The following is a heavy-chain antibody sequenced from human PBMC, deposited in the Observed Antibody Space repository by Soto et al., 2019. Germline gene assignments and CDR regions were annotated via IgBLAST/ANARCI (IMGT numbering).Heavy chain of an antibody. J-gene: IGHJ5*02. Sequence: SETLSLTCAVSGGSISSGGYSWSWIRQPPGKGLEWIGYIYHSGSTYYNPSIKSRVTISVDRSKNQFSLKLSSMTAADTDVYYCARVLTSDNWFDPWGQGTLVTVSS. CDR3: ARVLTSDNWFDP. CDR1: GGSISSGGYS. V-gene: IGHV4-30-2*01. CDR2: IYHSGST.